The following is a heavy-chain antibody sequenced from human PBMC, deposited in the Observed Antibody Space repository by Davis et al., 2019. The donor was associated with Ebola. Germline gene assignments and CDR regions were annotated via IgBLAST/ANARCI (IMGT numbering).Heavy chain of an antibody. J-gene: IGHJ5*02. D-gene: IGHD6-13*01. Sequence: MPSETLSLTCAVSGASISSGGYSWSWIRQLPAKGLAWIGYIYHSGSTYYNPSLKSRVTISVDRSKNQFSLKLSSVTAADTAVYYCARGKPFGSSFWFDPWGQGTLVTVSS. CDR2: IYHSGST. CDR3: ARGKPFGSSFWFDP. V-gene: IGHV4-30-2*01. CDR1: GASISSGGYS.